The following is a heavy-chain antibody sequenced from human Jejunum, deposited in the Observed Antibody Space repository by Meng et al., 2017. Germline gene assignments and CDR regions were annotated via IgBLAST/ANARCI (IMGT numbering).Heavy chain of an antibody. CDR3: ARSPYSGSALPFFDY. CDR2: LYYSGST. Sequence: PGRLRPSRHRSLLCTCCGSSLHISNYYWCWIRKPPEKGLGWIGYLYYSGSTYYHPSLKSRVSISGDTSNKQFSLKLTSVTAADTAVYYCARSPYSGSALPFFDYWGQGGLVTVSS. V-gene: IGHV4-30-4*01. CDR1: GSSLHISNYY. D-gene: IGHD1-26*01. J-gene: IGHJ4*02.